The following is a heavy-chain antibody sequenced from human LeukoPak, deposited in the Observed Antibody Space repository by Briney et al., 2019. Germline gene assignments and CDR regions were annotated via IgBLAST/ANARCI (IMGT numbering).Heavy chain of an antibody. CDR1: GFTVRGNY. CDR3: ARDPDDYGDYSYFDY. D-gene: IGHD4-17*01. CDR2: IYSGGNT. Sequence: GGSLRLSCPASGFTVRGNYMSWVRQAPGKGLEWVSVIYSGGNTYYADSVKGRFTISRDNSKNTLYLQMNSLRAEDTAVYYCARDPDDYGDYSYFDYWGQGTQVTVSS. J-gene: IGHJ4*02. V-gene: IGHV3-66*01.